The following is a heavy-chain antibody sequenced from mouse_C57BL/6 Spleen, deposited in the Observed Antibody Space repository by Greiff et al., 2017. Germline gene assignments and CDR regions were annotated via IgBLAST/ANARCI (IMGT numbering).Heavy chain of an antibody. V-gene: IGHV1-22*01. CDR1: GYTFTDYN. CDR2: INPNNGGT. CDR3: ARGWLGRGRDYAMDY. J-gene: IGHJ4*01. Sequence: VQLKESGPELVKPGASVKMSCKASGYTFTDYNMNWVKQSHGKSLEWIGYINPNNGGTSYNQKFKGKATLTVNKSSSTAYMELRSLTSEDSAVXDGARGWLGRGRDYAMDYWGQGTSVTVSS. D-gene: IGHD4-1*01.